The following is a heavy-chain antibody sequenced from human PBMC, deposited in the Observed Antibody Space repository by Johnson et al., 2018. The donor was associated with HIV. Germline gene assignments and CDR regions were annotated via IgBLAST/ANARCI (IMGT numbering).Heavy chain of an antibody. CDR2: ISYDGSNK. CDR1: GFTFSSYA. J-gene: IGHJ3*02. V-gene: IGHV3-30-3*01. Sequence: VQLVESGGGLVRPGGSLRLSCAASGFTFSSYAMHWVRQAPGKGLEWVAVISYDGSNKYYADSVKGRFTISRDNSKNTLYLQMNSLRAEDTALYYCAKDIAVAGDAFDIWGQGTMVTVSS. CDR3: AKDIAVAGDAFDI. D-gene: IGHD6-19*01.